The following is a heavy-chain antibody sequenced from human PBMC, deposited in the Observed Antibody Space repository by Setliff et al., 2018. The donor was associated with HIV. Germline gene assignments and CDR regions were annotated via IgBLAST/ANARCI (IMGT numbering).Heavy chain of an antibody. CDR3: VSGACYRADY. CDR1: GGSFNGYY. CDR2: INHSGST. J-gene: IGHJ4*02. D-gene: IGHD2-2*01. Sequence: SETLSLTCAVYGGSFNGYYWSWIRQPPGKGLEWIGEINHSGSTNYNPSLKSRVTMSVDKSKNQFSLRLSSVTAADTAVYYCVSGACYRADYWGQGTMVTVSS. V-gene: IGHV4-34*01.